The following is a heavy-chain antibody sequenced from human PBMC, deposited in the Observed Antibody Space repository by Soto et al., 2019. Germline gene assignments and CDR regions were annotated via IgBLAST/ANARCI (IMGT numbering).Heavy chain of an antibody. CDR2: IYPGDSDT. J-gene: IGHJ5*02. D-gene: IGHD5-18*01. Sequence: GESLKISCKGSGYTFTSYWIGWVRQMPGKGLEWMGIIYPGDSDTRYSPSFQGQVTISADKSISTAYLQWSSLKASDTAMYYCARQTRLYSYGREYNWFDPWGQGYLVPVSS. CDR1: GYTFTSYW. V-gene: IGHV5-51*01. CDR3: ARQTRLYSYGREYNWFDP.